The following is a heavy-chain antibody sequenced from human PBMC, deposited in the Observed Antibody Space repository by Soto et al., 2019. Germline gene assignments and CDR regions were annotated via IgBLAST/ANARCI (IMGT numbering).Heavy chain of an antibody. V-gene: IGHV1-69*04. CDR3: ARVAEMAPVTTGYYYYMDV. D-gene: IGHD4-17*01. CDR2: IIPILGVA. J-gene: IGHJ6*03. CDR1: GDTFSNHT. Sequence: QVQLVQSGAEVKKPGSSVKVSCKASGDTFSNHTISWVRQSPGQGLEWMGMIIPILGVANYAQKFQGRVKITAEKSKSTDYMELSSLRSAETAVYYCARVAEMAPVTTGYYYYMDVWGKGTTVTVSS.